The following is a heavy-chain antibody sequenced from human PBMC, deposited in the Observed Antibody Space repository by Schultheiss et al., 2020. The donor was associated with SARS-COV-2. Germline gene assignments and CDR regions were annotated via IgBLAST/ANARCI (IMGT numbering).Heavy chain of an antibody. Sequence: SETLSLTCTVSGGSISSYYWSWVRQPPGKRMEWIGSMHYSGGTNYNPSLKSRVTISVDTSKNQFSLKLSSVTAADTAVYYCARRGSGGMTFDHWGQGTRVTVSS. J-gene: IGHJ4*02. D-gene: IGHD2-15*01. V-gene: IGHV4-59*01. CDR3: ARRGSGGMTFDH. CDR1: GGSISSYY. CDR2: MHYSGGT.